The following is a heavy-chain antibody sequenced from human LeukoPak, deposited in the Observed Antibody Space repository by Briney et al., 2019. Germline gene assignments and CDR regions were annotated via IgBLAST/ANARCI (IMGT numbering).Heavy chain of an antibody. J-gene: IGHJ4*02. CDR2: ISSNGGST. CDR3: ARGSKLGEYYFDY. V-gene: IGHV3-64*02. CDR1: GFIISNYA. Sequence: HGGSLRLSCSASGFIISNYAMHWVRQAPGKGLEYVSAISSNGGSTYYADSVKGRFTISRDNSKNTLYLQMGSLRAEDMAVYYCARGSKLGEYYFDYWGQGTLVTVSS. D-gene: IGHD7-27*01.